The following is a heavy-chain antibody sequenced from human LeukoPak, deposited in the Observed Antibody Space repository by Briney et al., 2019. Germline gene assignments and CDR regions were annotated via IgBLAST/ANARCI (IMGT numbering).Heavy chain of an antibody. V-gene: IGHV3-74*01. Sequence: GGSLRLSCAASGFTFSTYWMHWVRQIPGKGLVWLSRIHYDGTYTTYADSVRGRFTISRDNPKSTLYLQMNSLRADDTAVYYCARGAEGHNYGELDSWGQGPLVSVSS. D-gene: IGHD5-18*01. CDR2: IHYDGTYT. CDR3: ARGAEGHNYGELDS. J-gene: IGHJ5*01. CDR1: GFTFSTYW.